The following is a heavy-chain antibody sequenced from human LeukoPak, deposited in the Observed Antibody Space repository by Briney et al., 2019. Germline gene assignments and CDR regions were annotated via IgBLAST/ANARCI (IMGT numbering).Heavy chain of an antibody. Sequence: GSSVKVSCKASGGTFSSYAISWVRQAPGQGLEWMGGIIPIFGTANYAQKFQGRVTITADKSTSTAYMELSSLRSEDTAVYYCASNRGPRRGSGSYYNDPDYYYYGMDVWGQGTTVTVSS. V-gene: IGHV1-69*06. CDR1: GGTFSSYA. D-gene: IGHD3-10*01. J-gene: IGHJ6*02. CDR2: IIPIFGTA. CDR3: ASNRGPRRGSGSYYNDPDYYYYGMDV.